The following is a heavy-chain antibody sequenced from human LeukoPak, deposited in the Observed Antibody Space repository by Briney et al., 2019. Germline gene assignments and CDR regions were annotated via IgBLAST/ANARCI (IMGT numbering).Heavy chain of an antibody. V-gene: IGHV3-23*01. CDR1: GFIFRNYA. D-gene: IGHD3-16*01. J-gene: IGHJ4*02. CDR3: AKRTVGEGPPFDY. Sequence: PGGSLRLSCAASGFIFRNYAMTWVRQAPGKGLEWVSAVSGVGGSTYYADSVKGRFTISRDNSKSTLYLQMNSLSAEDTAVYYCAKRTVGEGPPFDYWGQGTLVTVSS. CDR2: VSGVGGST.